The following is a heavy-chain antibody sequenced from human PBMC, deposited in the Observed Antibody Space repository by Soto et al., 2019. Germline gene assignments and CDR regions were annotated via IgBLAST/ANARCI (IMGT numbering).Heavy chain of an antibody. V-gene: IGHV3-9*01. J-gene: IGHJ4*02. CDR1: GFTFDDYV. CDR3: VNDMGYGSSSTFDY. D-gene: IGHD6-6*01. Sequence: EVQLVESGGGLVQPGRSLRLSCVVSGFTFDDYVMHWVRQAPGKGLEWVSGISRNSGTIEYADSVKGRFTVSRDNAKNSLYLQMDSLREEDTALYHCVNDMGYGSSSTFDYWGPGNLVTVSS. CDR2: ISRNSGTI.